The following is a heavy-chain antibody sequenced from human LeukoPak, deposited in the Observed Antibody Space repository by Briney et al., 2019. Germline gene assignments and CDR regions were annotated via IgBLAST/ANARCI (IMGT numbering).Heavy chain of an antibody. CDR1: GYTFTSYG. Sequence: GASVKVSCKASGYTFTSYGISWVRQAPGQGLEWMGWISGYNGNTNNAQKLQGRVTMTTDTSTSTAYMELRSLRPDDTAVYYCARDLEPRVRYSSSWYYFDYWGQGTLVTVSS. CDR3: ARDLEPRVRYSSSWYYFDY. D-gene: IGHD6-13*01. CDR2: ISGYNGNT. J-gene: IGHJ4*02. V-gene: IGHV1-18*01.